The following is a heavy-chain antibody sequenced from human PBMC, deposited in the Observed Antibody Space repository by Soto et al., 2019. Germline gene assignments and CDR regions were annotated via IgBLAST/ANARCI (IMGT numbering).Heavy chain of an antibody. V-gene: IGHV1-69*01. CDR2: IIPIFGTA. CDR1: GGTFSSYA. CDR3: XXXXXXXXXYNWFDP. Sequence: QVQLVQSGAEVKKPGSSVKVSCKASGGTFSSYAISWVRQAPGQGLEWMGGIIPIFGTANYAQKFQGRVTITADEXTSTXXXXXXXXXXXXXXXXXXXXXXXXXXXYNWFDPWGQGTLVTVSS. J-gene: IGHJ5*02.